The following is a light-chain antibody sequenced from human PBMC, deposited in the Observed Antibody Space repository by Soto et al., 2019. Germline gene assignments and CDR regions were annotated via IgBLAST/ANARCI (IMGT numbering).Light chain of an antibody. CDR3: QQYHRYSSFT. V-gene: IGKV1-5*01. Sequence: DIQMTQSPSTLSASIGDRVTITCRASQSISGWLAWYQQKPGKAPKLLIYDASNLESGVPSRFSGSGSGTEFTLTISSLQPDDFATYYCQQYHRYSSFTFGQGTNLEIK. CDR1: QSISGW. CDR2: DAS. J-gene: IGKJ2*01.